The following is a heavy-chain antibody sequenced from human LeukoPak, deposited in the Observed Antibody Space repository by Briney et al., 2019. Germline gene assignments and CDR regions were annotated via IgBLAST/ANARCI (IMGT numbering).Heavy chain of an antibody. Sequence: GGSLRLSCAASGFTLSSYSMNWVRPAPGKGLEWVSSISRSATQKYYADSVKGRFTISRDNAKNSLHLQMNSLRVEDTALYYCTRVQDSDYEIDYWGQGTLVTVSP. CDR2: ISRSATQK. CDR3: TRVQDSDYEIDY. J-gene: IGHJ4*02. D-gene: IGHD5-12*01. CDR1: GFTLSSYS. V-gene: IGHV3-21*01.